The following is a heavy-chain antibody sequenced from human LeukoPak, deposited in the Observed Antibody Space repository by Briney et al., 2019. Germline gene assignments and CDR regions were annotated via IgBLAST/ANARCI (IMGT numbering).Heavy chain of an antibody. V-gene: IGHV4-31*03. Sequence: SQTLSLTCTVSGGSISSGGNFWTWIRQHPGKGLEWIGYIYNSGRTYYNPSLKSRVTISLDTSKNQFSLKLSSVTAADTAVYYCAREGGYVERTLDSWGQGALVTVSP. CDR2: IYNSGRT. J-gene: IGHJ4*02. CDR3: AREGGYVERTLDS. D-gene: IGHD3-10*02. CDR1: GGSISSGGNF.